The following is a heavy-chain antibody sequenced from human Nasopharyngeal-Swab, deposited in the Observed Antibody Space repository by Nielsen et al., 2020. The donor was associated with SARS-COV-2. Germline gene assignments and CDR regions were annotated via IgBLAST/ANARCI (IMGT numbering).Heavy chain of an antibody. CDR2: IYPNGHT. CDR3: PRQKGVYETQDFDY. CDR1: GYSISSNYY. Sequence: SETLSLTCSVSGYSISSNYYWGWSRQPPGKGPGWGGSIYPNGHTYTNPSLDSRVTISVDTSNNRFSLQVRSLTAADTAFYYCPRQKGVYETQDFDYWRQAPLDTVSP. D-gene: IGHD2-8*01. V-gene: IGHV4-38-2*02. J-gene: IGHJ4*02.